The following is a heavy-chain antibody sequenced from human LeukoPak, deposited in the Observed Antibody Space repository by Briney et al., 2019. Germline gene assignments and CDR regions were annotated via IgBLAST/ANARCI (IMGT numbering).Heavy chain of an antibody. CDR1: GFTFSSYA. D-gene: IGHD3-10*01. Sequence: PGGSLRLSCAASGFTFSSYAMSWARQAPGKGLEWVANIKQDGSEKYYVDSVKGRFTISRDNAKNSLYLQMNSLRAEDTAVYYCARLMYYYGSGSYLYWGQGTLVTVSS. V-gene: IGHV3-7*01. CDR2: IKQDGSEK. CDR3: ARLMYYYGSGSYLY. J-gene: IGHJ4*02.